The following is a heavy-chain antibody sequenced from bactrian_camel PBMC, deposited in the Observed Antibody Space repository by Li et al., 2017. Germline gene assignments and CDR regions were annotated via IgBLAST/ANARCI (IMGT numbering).Heavy chain of an antibody. CDR1: VQTASSSNC. V-gene: IGHV3S28*01. CDR2: IITGDGNT. Sequence: QLVESGGGSVQAGASHGVSCDLSVQTASSSNCMAWFRQAPGKEREGVARIITGDGNTYYADSVKGRFTISQDNAKNTVYLQMNSLKPEDTAMYYCAADVDCRGGYAPFARGNYPYWGQGTQVTVS. D-gene: IGHD2*01. J-gene: IGHJ4*01. CDR3: AADVDCRGGYAPFARGNYPY.